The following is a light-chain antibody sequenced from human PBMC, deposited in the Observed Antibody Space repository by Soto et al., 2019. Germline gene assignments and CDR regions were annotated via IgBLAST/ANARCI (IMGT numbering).Light chain of an antibody. CDR3: MQGTHWPYT. CDR1: QSLVDNDGYTY. J-gene: IGKJ2*01. CDR2: KIS. V-gene: IGKV2-30*01. Sequence: DVVMTQSPLSLPVTLGEPASVSCRSSQSLVDNDGYTYLSWFQQRPGQPPRRLIYKISNRYSGVPDRFSGSGSDTDFTLKISRVEPEDVAVYYCMQGTHWPYTFGQGTQLEIK.